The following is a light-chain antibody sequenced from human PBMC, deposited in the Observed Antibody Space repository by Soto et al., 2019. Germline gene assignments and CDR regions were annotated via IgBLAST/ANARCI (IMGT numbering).Light chain of an antibody. CDR1: QSVSSN. CDR3: HQYGSSPAT. V-gene: IGKV3-20*01. J-gene: IGKJ1*01. CDR2: GAS. Sequence: EIVMPQSPGTLSVSPGERAILAYWASQSVSSNLAWYQQKPGQAPRLLIYGASSRATDIPDRYSGSGSGTDFTLTISRLEPEDFAVYYCHQYGSSPATFGQGTKVDIK.